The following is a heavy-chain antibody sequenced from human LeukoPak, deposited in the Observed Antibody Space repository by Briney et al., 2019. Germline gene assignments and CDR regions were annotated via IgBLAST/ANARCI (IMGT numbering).Heavy chain of an antibody. V-gene: IGHV1-69*05. CDR1: GGTFSSYA. CDR3: ARVYRSRITIFGVVIIPSWFDP. CDR2: IIPIFGTA. D-gene: IGHD3-3*01. Sequence: ASVKVSCKASGGTFSSYAISWVRQAPGQGLEWMGGIIPIFGTANYAQKFQGRVTITTDESTSTAYMELSSLRSEDTAVYYCARVYRSRITIFGVVIIPSWFDPWGQGTLVTVSS. J-gene: IGHJ5*02.